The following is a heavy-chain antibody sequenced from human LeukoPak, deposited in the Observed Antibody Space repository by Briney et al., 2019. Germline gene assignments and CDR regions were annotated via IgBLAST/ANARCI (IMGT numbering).Heavy chain of an antibody. Sequence: SETLSLTCTVSGGSISSHYWSWIRQPPGKGLEWIGYIYYSGSTNYNPSLKSRVTISVDTSKNQFSLKLSSVTAADTAVYYCARNIFSGYSYGWYYYYYMDVWGKGTTVTVSS. CDR3: ARNIFSGYSYGWYYYYYMDV. CDR1: GGSISSHY. CDR2: IYYSGST. V-gene: IGHV4-59*11. D-gene: IGHD5-18*01. J-gene: IGHJ6*03.